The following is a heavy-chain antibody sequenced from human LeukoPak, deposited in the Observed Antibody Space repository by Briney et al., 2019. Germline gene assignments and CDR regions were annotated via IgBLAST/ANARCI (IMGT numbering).Heavy chain of an antibody. CDR2: IIPIFGTA. J-gene: IGHJ3*02. V-gene: IGHV1-69*06. CDR1: GGTFSSYA. Sequence: ASVKVSCKASGGTFSSYAMSWVRQAPGQGLEWMGGIIPIFGTANYAQKFQGRVTITADKSTSTAYMELSSLRSEDTAVYYCARDRFYAFDIWSQGTMVTVSS. CDR3: ARDRFYAFDI. D-gene: IGHD2/OR15-2a*01.